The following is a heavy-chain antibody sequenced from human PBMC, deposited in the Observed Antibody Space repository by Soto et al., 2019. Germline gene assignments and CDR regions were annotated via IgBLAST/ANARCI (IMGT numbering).Heavy chain of an antibody. CDR3: ARADYDFWSGYPHYYGMDV. V-gene: IGHV4-4*02. CDR2: TSHDGVT. D-gene: IGHD3-3*01. J-gene: IGHJ6*02. Sequence: SETLSLTCAVSSGSIDNVYWWSWVRQSPGKGLEWIGETSHDGVTNYNPSLEGRVTISIDKSKNQFYLDLNSVTAADTAVYYCARADYDFWSGYPHYYGMDVWGQGTTVT. CDR1: SGSIDNVYW.